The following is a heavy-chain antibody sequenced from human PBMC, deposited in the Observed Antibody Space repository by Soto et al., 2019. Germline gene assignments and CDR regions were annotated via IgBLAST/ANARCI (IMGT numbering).Heavy chain of an antibody. CDR1: GGSISSGGYS. CDR2: IYHSGST. Sequence: PSETLSLTCAVSGGSISSGGYSWSCIRQPPGKGLEWIGYIYHSGSTYYNPSLKSRVTISVDRSKNQFSLKLSSVTAADTAVYYCASTDTAMAKFDYWGQGTLVTVSS. D-gene: IGHD5-18*01. J-gene: IGHJ4*02. V-gene: IGHV4-30-2*01. CDR3: ASTDTAMAKFDY.